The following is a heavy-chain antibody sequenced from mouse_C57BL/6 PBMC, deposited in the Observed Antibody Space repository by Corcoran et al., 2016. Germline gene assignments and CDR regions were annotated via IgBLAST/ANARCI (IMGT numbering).Heavy chain of an antibody. CDR3: ARPYDYDVEYCDY. V-gene: IGHV1-19*01. D-gene: IGHD2-4*01. J-gene: IGHJ2*01. CDR1: GYTFTDYY. Sequence: EVQLQQSGPVLVKPGASVKMSCKASGYTFTDYYMNWVKQSHGKSLEWIGVINPYNGGTSYNQKFKGKATLTVDKSSSTAYMELNSLTSEDSAVYYCARPYDYDVEYCDYWGQGTTLTVSS. CDR2: INPYNGGT.